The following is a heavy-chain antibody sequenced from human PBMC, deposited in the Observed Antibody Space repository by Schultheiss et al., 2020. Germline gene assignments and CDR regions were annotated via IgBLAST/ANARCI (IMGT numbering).Heavy chain of an antibody. CDR1: GGSINSSF. V-gene: IGHV4-59*12. CDR2: IYYIGTT. CDR3: ARSPYYDFWSGYRDYYYYGMDV. D-gene: IGHD3-3*01. J-gene: IGHJ6*02. Sequence: SETLSLTCTVSGGSINSSFWSWVRQSPEKGLEWLGHIYYIGTTHYNPSLTSRVTISIHTSKNQFSLELSSVTAADTAVYYCARSPYYDFWSGYRDYYYYGMDVWGQGTTVTVSS.